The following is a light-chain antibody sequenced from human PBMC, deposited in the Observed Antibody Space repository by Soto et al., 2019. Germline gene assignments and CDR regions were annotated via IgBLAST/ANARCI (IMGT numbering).Light chain of an antibody. CDR3: QKYNNAPRT. J-gene: IGKJ1*01. Sequence: DIQMTQSTSSLSASVGDTVTITCRASQGISNYLAWYQQKPGQVPNLLIYAASTLQSGVPSRFSGSGSGTDFTLTISSLRPEDVATYYCQKYNNAPRTFGQVTKVEI. V-gene: IGKV1-27*01. CDR1: QGISNY. CDR2: AAS.